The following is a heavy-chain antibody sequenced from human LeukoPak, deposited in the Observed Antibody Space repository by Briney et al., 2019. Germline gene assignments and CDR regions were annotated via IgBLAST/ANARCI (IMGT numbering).Heavy chain of an antibody. D-gene: IGHD3-16*01. CDR2: INSDGSST. CDR3: ARATYTTVAFDI. Sequence: PGGSLRLSCAASGFTFSSYWMHWVRQAPGKGLVWVSRINSDGSSTSYADSVKGRFTISRDNAKNTLYLQMNSLRAEDTAVYYCARATYTTVAFDIWGQGTMVTVSS. V-gene: IGHV3-74*01. J-gene: IGHJ3*02. CDR1: GFTFSSYW.